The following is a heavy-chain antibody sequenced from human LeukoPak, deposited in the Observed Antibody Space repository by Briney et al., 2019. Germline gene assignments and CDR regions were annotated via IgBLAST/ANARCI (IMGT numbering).Heavy chain of an antibody. D-gene: IGHD3-10*01. CDR2: IWYDGSNK. CDR3: ARDQLTMVRGVTPRFGY. Sequence: PGRSLRLSCAASGFTFSSYDMHWVRQAPGKGLEWVAVIWYDGSNKYYADSVKGRFTISRDNSKNTLYLQMNSLRAEDTAVYYCARDQLTMVRGVTPRFGYWGQGTQVTVSS. J-gene: IGHJ4*02. V-gene: IGHV3-33*01. CDR1: GFTFSSYD.